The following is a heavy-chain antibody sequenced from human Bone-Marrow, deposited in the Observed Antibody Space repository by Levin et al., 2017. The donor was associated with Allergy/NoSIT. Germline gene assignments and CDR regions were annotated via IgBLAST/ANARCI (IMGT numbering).Heavy chain of an antibody. CDR1: GGSISSGGYS. CDR2: IYHSGST. V-gene: IGHV4-30-2*01. D-gene: IGHD4-17*01. CDR3: ARDSHYGDHYFDY. Sequence: SQTLSLTCAVSGGSISSGGYSWSWIRQPPGKGLEWIGYIYHSGSTYYNPSLKSRVTISVDRSKNQFSLKLSSVTAADTAVYYCARDSHYGDHYFDYWGQGTLVTVSS. J-gene: IGHJ4*02.